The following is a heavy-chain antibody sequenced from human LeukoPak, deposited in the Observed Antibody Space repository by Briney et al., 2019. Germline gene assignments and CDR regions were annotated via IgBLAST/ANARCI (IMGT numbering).Heavy chain of an antibody. CDR1: GFTFSSYW. D-gene: IGHD3-22*01. Sequence: GGSLRLSCAGSGFTFSSYWMHWVRQPTGKGLEWVSAIDSAGDTYYPGSVKGRFTISRENGKNSLSLQMNSLRAEDTAVYYCARADFDSRAYYPPYFDYWGQGTLVTVSS. CDR2: IDSAGDT. CDR3: ARADFDSRAYYPPYFDY. V-gene: IGHV3-13*04. J-gene: IGHJ4*02.